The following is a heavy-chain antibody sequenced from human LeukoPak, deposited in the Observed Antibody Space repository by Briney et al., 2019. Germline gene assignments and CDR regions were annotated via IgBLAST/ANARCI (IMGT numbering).Heavy chain of an antibody. CDR2: IKEDGSEK. D-gene: IGHD3-10*01. CDR1: GFTFSGYW. Sequence: PGGSLRLSCAASGFTFSGYWMSWVRQAPGKGLEWVASIKEDGSEKYYVDSVKGRFTISRDNAKNSVFLQMNSLRVEDTAVYYCARLHSGSYYGDAFDVWGQGTMVTVSS. V-gene: IGHV3-7*01. CDR3: ARLHSGSYYGDAFDV. J-gene: IGHJ3*01.